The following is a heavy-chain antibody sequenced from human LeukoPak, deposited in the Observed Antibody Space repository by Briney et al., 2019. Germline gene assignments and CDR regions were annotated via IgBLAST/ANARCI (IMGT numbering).Heavy chain of an antibody. CDR3: VRDGAFDI. CDR1: GYTFTGYY. CDR2: INPNSGDT. V-gene: IGHV1-2*02. J-gene: IGHJ3*02. Sequence: VSVKVSCKASGYTFTGYYMHWVRQAPGQGLEWMGWINPNSGDTKYAQKFQGRVTMTRDTSISTTYMELSRLKSDDTAVYYCVRDGAFDIWGQGTMVTVSS.